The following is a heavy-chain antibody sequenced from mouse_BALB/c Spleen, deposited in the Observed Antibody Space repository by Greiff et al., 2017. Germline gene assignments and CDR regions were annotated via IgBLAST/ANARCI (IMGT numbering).Heavy chain of an antibody. CDR3: ARGDSGVYFDD. V-gene: IGHV1-7*01. CDR2: INPSTGYT. J-gene: IGHJ2*01. CDR1: GYTFTSYW. Sequence: VQLQQSGAELAKPGASVKMSCKASGYTFTSYWMHWVKQRPGQGLEWIGYINPSTGYTEYNQKFKDKATLTADKSSSTAYMQLSSLTSEDSAVYYCARGDSGVYFDDWGQGTTLTVSS. D-gene: IGHD3-3*01.